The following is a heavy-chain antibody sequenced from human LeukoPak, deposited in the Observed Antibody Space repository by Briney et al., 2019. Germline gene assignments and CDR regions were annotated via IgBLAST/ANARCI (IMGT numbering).Heavy chain of an antibody. CDR3: ARGTMVRYYYYGMDV. CDR2: ISTYSGNT. V-gene: IGHV1-18*01. D-gene: IGHD3-10*01. CDR1: GYTFTSYA. J-gene: IGHJ6*02. Sequence: ASVKVSCKPSGYTFTSYAISWVRQAPGQGLEWMGWISTYSGNTNYAQKLQGRITMTIETSTSTAYMELRSLRSDDTAVYYCARGTMVRYYYYGMDVWGQGTTVTVSS.